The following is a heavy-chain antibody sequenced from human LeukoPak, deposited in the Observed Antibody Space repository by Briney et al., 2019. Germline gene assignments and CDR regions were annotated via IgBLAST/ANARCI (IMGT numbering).Heavy chain of an antibody. CDR2: MYYSGTT. D-gene: IGHD3-9*01. J-gene: IGHJ5*02. Sequence: SETLSLTCTVSGGSISSSSYYWGWIRQPPGKGLEWIGSMYYSGTTYYNSSLKRRVTISVDTSNNQFSLKLSSVTAADTAVYYCARDSRRYFESNWFDPWGQGTLVTVSS. V-gene: IGHV4-39*07. CDR3: ARDSRRYFESNWFDP. CDR1: GGSISSSSYY.